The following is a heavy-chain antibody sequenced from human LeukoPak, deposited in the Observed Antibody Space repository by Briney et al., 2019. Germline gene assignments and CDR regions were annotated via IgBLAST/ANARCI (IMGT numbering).Heavy chain of an antibody. J-gene: IGHJ4*02. Sequence: GGSLRLSCAASGFTFSSYSMSWVRQAPGRGLEWVSAISGSGGSTYYADSVKGRFTISRDNSKNTLYLQMNSLRAEDTAVYYCAKDLREQWLYYFDYWGQGTLVTVSS. CDR3: AKDLREQWLYYFDY. D-gene: IGHD6-19*01. V-gene: IGHV3-23*01. CDR1: GFTFSSYS. CDR2: ISGSGGST.